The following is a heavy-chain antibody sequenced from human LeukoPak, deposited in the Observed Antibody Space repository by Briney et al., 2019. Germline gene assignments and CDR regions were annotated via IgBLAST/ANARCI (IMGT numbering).Heavy chain of an antibody. D-gene: IGHD1/OR15-1a*01. CDR3: ARAPTSSPGGNY. V-gene: IGHV3-48*04. J-gene: IGHJ4*02. CDR2: ISSSSSTI. Sequence: GGSLRLYSAASGFTFSSYSMNWVRQAPGKGLEWISYISSSSSTIYYADSVKGRFTISRDNAKNSLYLQMNSLRAEDTAVYYCARAPTSSPGGNYWGQGTLVTVSS. CDR1: GFTFSSYS.